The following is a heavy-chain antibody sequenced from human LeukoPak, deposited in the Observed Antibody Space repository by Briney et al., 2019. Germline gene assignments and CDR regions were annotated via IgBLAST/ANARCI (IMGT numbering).Heavy chain of an antibody. V-gene: IGHV3-23*01. CDR3: ARDHNEWLLRVFDY. J-gene: IGHJ4*02. D-gene: IGHD3-22*01. CDR2: ISGSGGST. CDR1: GFTFSSYA. Sequence: QPGGSLRLSCAASGFTFSSYAMSWVRQAPGKGLEWVSAISGSGGSTYYADSVKGRFTISRDNAKNSLYLQMNSLRAEDTAVYYCARDHNEWLLRVFDYWGQGTLVTVSS.